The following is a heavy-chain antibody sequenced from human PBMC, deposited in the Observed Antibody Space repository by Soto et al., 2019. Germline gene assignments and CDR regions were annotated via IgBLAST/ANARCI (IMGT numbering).Heavy chain of an antibody. D-gene: IGHD3-9*01. Sequence: GASVKVSCKASGGTFSSYAISWVRQAPGQGLEWMGGIIPIFGTANYAQKFQGRVTITADESTSTAYMELSSLRSEDTAVYYCASPKTYYDILTGFDYWGQGTLVTVSS. V-gene: IGHV1-69*13. CDR2: IIPIFGTA. J-gene: IGHJ4*02. CDR1: GGTFSSYA. CDR3: ASPKTYYDILTGFDY.